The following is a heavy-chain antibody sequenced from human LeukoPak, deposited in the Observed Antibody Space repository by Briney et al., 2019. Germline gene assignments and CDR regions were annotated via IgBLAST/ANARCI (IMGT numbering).Heavy chain of an antibody. Sequence: TGGSLRLSCAASGFTFSSYAMSWVRQAPGKGREWVSAISGSGGSTYYADSVKGRFTISRDNSKNTLYLQMNSLRAEDTAVYYCAKGSFGGWLQLDYWGQGTLVTVSS. D-gene: IGHD5-24*01. CDR1: GFTFSSYA. J-gene: IGHJ4*02. V-gene: IGHV3-23*01. CDR3: AKGSFGGWLQLDY. CDR2: ISGSGGST.